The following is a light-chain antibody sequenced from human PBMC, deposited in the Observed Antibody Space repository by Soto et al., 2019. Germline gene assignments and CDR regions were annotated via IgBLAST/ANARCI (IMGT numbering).Light chain of an antibody. J-gene: IGKJ5*01. CDR2: WAS. CDR1: QTLLYNSNNKNY. Sequence: DIVMTQSPDSLSVSLGERATFSCKSSQTLLYNSNNKNYLAWFQQKPGQAPKLLIYWASTRNSGVPDRFSGSGSGTDFTLTISNLQAEDVATYYCRQYYHVPVTFGQGTRLEI. CDR3: RQYYHVPVT. V-gene: IGKV4-1*01.